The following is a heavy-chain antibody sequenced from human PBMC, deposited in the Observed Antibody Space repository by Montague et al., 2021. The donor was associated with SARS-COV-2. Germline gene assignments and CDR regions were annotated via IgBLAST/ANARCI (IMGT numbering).Heavy chain of an antibody. CDR1: GGSRSSSSYY. CDR2: IYYSGST. J-gene: IGHJ6*02. D-gene: IGHD3-10*01. V-gene: IGHV4-39*07. CDR3: ARDLAGYYGSGSYGGMDV. Sequence: SETLSLTCTVSGGSRSSSSYYWGWIRQPPGKGREWIGSIYYSGSTYYNTSLKSRVTISVDTSKNQFSLKLSSVTAADTAVYYCARDLAGYYGSGSYGGMDVWGQGTTVTVSS.